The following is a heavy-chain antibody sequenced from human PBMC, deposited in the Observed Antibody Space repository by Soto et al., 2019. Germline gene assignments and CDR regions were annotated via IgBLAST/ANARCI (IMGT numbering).Heavy chain of an antibody. CDR1: GGSISSYY. Sequence: SETLSLTCTVSGGSISSYYWSWIRQPPGKGLEWIGYIYYSGSTNYNPSLKSRVTISVDTSKNQFSLKLSSVTAADTAVYYCARLGQQLVPIYYYGMDVWGQGTTVTSP. V-gene: IGHV4-59*01. CDR2: IYYSGST. D-gene: IGHD6-13*01. J-gene: IGHJ6*02. CDR3: ARLGQQLVPIYYYGMDV.